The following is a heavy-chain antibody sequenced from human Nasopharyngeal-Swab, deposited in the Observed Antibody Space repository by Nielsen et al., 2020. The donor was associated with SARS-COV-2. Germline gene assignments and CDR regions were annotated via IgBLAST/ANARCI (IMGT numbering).Heavy chain of an antibody. J-gene: IGHJ6*02. Sequence: ASVKDSCKASGYTFTSDGTSWVRHDPGQGLEWMGWISAYNGNTNYAQKPQGRVTMTTDTSTSTAYMELRSLRSDDPAVYYCAGEGVSDRRGMDVWGQGTTVTVSS. D-gene: IGHD3-10*01. CDR3: AGEGVSDRRGMDV. V-gene: IGHV1-18*01. CDR2: ISAYNGNT. CDR1: GYTFTSDG.